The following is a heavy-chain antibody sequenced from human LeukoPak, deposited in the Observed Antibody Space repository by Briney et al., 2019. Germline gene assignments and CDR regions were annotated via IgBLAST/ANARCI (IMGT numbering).Heavy chain of an antibody. CDR2: IWYDGSNK. Sequence: PGGSLRLSCAASGFTFSIYDMPGVRQAPGKALEWVAVIWYDGSNKYYADSVKGRFTISRDNSKNTLYLQMNSLRAEDTAVYYCARSWNYYYMDVWGKGTTVTVSS. D-gene: IGHD6-13*01. V-gene: IGHV3-33*08. J-gene: IGHJ6*03. CDR3: ARSWNYYYMDV. CDR1: GFTFSIYD.